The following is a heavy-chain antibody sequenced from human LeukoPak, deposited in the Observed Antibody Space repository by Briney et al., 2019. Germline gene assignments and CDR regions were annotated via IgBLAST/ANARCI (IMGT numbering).Heavy chain of an antibody. J-gene: IGHJ4*02. CDR1: GFTFSSYS. D-gene: IGHD1-1*01. CDR3: VKRWTGTTIGQQDY. Sequence: GGSLRLSCAASGFTFSSYSMNWVRQAPGKGLEWVSYISASSNIIYYADSVKGRFTISRDNSKNTLYLQMNSLRAEDMAVYYCVKRWTGTTIGQQDYWGQGTLVTVSS. CDR2: ISASSNII. V-gene: IGHV3-48*01.